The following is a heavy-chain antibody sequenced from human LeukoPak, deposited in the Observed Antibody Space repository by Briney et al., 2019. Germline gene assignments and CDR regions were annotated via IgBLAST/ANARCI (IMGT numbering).Heavy chain of an antibody. CDR3: AKGDIVVVPAAIEEYFQH. Sequence: GGSLRLSCTASGFTFSSYAMSWVRQAPGKGLEWVSSSGDTPYYADSVKGLFTISRDNSKNTLYLQMNSLRAEDTAVYYCAKGDIVVVPAAIEEYFQHWGQGTLVTVSS. V-gene: IGHV3-23*01. CDR1: GFTFSSYA. CDR2: SGDTP. J-gene: IGHJ1*01. D-gene: IGHD2-2*01.